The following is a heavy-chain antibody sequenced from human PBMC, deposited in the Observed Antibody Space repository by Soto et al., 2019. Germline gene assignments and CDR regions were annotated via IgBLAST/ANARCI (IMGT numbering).Heavy chain of an antibody. CDR3: AHLSDTAMVQN. CDR2: IYWDDDK. D-gene: IGHD5-18*01. Sequence: QITLKESGPTLVKPTQTLTLTCTFSGFSLSTSGVGVGWIRQPPGKALEWLALIYWDDDKRYSPSLKSRLTLTQDTSKHQVVLTMTNMDPVDTATYYWAHLSDTAMVQNWGQGTLVTVSS. CDR1: GFSLSTSGVG. V-gene: IGHV2-5*02. J-gene: IGHJ4*02.